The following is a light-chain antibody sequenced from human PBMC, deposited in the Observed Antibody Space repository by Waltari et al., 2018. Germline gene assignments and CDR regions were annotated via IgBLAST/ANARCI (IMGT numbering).Light chain of an antibody. CDR1: QSRVYGDGNPR. V-gene: IGKV2-30*01. J-gene: IGKJ2*01. CDR3: MQGTHWPYT. CDR2: KGS. Sequence: QSRVYGDGNPRLNWCQQRPGQSPRWRMYKGSNRDAGVPDGFSGSGSGTDFTLKITRVEAEDVGVYYCMQGTHWPYTCGQGPTLDIK.